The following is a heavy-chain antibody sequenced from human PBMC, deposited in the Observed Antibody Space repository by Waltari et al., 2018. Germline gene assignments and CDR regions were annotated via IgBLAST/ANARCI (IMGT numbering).Heavy chain of an antibody. CDR2: MNPNSGNT. V-gene: IGHV1-8*01. CDR3: ARVSPRQNYYYYGMDV. J-gene: IGHJ6*02. D-gene: IGHD3-3*02. Sequence: QVQLVKSGAEVKKPGASVKVSCKPPGYTFTSYEINWVRRPPGQGLEWMGWMNPNSGNTGYAQKFQGRVTMTTNTSISTAYMELSSLRSEVTAVYYCARVSPRQNYYYYGMDVWGQGTTVTVSS. CDR1: GYTFTSYE.